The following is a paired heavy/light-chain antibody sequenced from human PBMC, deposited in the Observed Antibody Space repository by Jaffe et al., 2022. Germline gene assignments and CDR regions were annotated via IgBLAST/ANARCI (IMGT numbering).Light chain of an antibody. CDR1: QSLLYSSKNKTY. Sequence: DIVMTQSPDSLALSLGERATINCKSSQSLLYSSKNKTYLAWYQQRPGQPPKLLIYWASTRESGVPDRFRGSGSGTDFTLIISSLQAEDVAVYFCQQYYSTPGTFGQGTKLEI. J-gene: IGKJ2*01. CDR2: WAS. CDR3: QQYYSTPGT. V-gene: IGKV4-1*01.
Heavy chain of an antibody. Sequence: EVQLVQSGAEVKKPGESLKISCQISGYNLISLWIGWVRQMPGKGLEWMGIIYAGDSDTRYSPSFQGQVIISVDKSISTAFLQWNSLQDSDTALYYCAGVRIPGIAVADPEAFDIWGQGTMVTVSA. D-gene: IGHD6-19*01. J-gene: IGHJ3*02. CDR1: GYNLISLW. V-gene: IGHV5-51*03. CDR3: AGVRIPGIAVADPEAFDI. CDR2: IYAGDSDT.